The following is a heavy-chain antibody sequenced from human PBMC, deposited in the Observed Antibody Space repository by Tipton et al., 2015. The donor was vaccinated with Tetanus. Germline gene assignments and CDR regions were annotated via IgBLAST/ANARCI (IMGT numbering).Heavy chain of an antibody. J-gene: IGHJ5*01. CDR3: AKGRGALRYSFGS. V-gene: IGHV3-23*03. CDR2: SYAGGNYA. D-gene: IGHD1-1*01. Sequence: SLRLSCAASGFTFRSYAMHWVRQAPGKGLEWVSVSYAGGNYAYYADSVKGRFTTSRDDSKSTLFLHMTSLRVEDTAVYYCAKGRGALRYSFGSWGQGTLVTVSS. CDR1: GFTFRSYA.